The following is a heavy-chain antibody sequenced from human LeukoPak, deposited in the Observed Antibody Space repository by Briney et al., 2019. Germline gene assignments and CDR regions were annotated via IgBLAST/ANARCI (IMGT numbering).Heavy chain of an antibody. V-gene: IGHV3-23*01. J-gene: IGHJ4*02. D-gene: IGHD4-23*01. Sequence: GGSLRLSCAASGFTLSSYAMSWVRQAPGKGLEWVSAIRGGGGSTYYADSVKGRFTISRDNAKNTLYLQMNSRRAEDTAVYYCAKIQASFYGGKARNYFDYWGQGTLVTVSS. CDR3: AKIQASFYGGKARNYFDY. CDR2: IRGGGGST. CDR1: GFTLSSYA.